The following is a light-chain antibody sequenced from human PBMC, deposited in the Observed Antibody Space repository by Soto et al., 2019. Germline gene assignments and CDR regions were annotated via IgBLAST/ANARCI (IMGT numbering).Light chain of an antibody. Sequence: QSALTQPPSASGSPGQSVTISCTGTSSDVGGYNYVSWYQQHPGKAPKLMIYEVSKRPSGVPDRFSGSKSGNTASLTVSGLQAEDEADYYCSSYAGNNIHVVFGGGTKLTVL. CDR2: EVS. V-gene: IGLV2-8*01. J-gene: IGLJ2*01. CDR3: SSYAGNNIHVV. CDR1: SSDVGGYNY.